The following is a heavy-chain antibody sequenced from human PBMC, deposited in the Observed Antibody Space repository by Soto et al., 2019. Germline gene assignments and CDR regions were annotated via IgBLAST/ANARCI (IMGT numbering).Heavy chain of an antibody. V-gene: IGHV3-7*01. CDR2: IKQDGSEK. CDR3: AREGLGKMVTGYYYGMDV. CDR1: GFTFSSYW. J-gene: IGHJ6*02. D-gene: IGHD5-18*01. Sequence: GGSLRLSCAASGFTFSSYWMSWVRQAPGKGLEWVANIKQDGSEKYYVDSVKGRFTISRDNAKNSLYLQMNSLRAEDTAVYYCAREGLGKMVTGYYYGMDVWGQGTTVTVSS.